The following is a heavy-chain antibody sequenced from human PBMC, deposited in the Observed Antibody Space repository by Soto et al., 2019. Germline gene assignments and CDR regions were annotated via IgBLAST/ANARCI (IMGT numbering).Heavy chain of an antibody. CDR3: AREVQVHTPAFVY. V-gene: IGHV1-69*19. J-gene: IGHJ4*02. CDR2: ISPMFGAA. CDR1: GGTFNTYA. Sequence: QVQLVQSGAEMKKPGSSVKVSCQSSGGTFNTYAMNWVRQAPGQGPEWMGDISPMFGAANYAPKFQGRVTITADEAPGTSYMQWSSLTSEDTALYFCAREVQVHTPAFVYWGQGTLVTVSS.